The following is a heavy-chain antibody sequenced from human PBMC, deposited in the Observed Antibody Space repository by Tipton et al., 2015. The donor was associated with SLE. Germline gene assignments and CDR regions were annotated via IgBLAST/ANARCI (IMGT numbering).Heavy chain of an antibody. CDR1: GGSISSYY. V-gene: IGHV4-4*07. D-gene: IGHD6-19*01. CDR3: ASEGGIGWYSVDY. J-gene: IGHJ4*03. Sequence: TLSLTCTVSGGSISSYYWSWIRQPAGKGLEWIGRIYTSGSTNYNPSLKSRVTMSVDTSKNQFSLKLSSVTAADTAVYYCASEGGIGWYSVDYWGQVTPVAVSS. CDR2: IYTSGST.